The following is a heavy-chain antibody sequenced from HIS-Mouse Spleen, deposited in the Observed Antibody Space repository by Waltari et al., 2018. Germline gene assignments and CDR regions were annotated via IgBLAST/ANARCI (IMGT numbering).Heavy chain of an antibody. J-gene: IGHJ4*02. Sequence: QVQLQESGPGLVKPSETLSLTCPVSGGSISSYYWSWNRQPAGKGLEWIGRIYTSGSTNYNPSLKSRVTMSVDTSKNQFSLKLSSVTAADTAVYYCAREGYYDSSGYYVLDYWGQGTLVTVSS. CDR2: IYTSGST. D-gene: IGHD3-22*01. CDR1: GGSISSYY. V-gene: IGHV4-4*07. CDR3: AREGYYDSSGYYVLDY.